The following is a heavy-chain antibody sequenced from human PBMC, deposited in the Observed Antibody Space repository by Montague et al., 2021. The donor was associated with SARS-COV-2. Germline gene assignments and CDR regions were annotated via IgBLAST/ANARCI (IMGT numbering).Heavy chain of an antibody. J-gene: IGHJ4*02. CDR3: ARESGSGSYLVY. D-gene: IGHD3-10*01. Sequence: SETLSLTCTVSGGSISSSSYYWGWIRQPPGKGLVWIGSIYYSGSTYHNPSLKSRVTISVDTSKNQFSLKLSSVTAADTAVYYCARESGSGSYLVYWGQGTLVTVSS. V-gene: IGHV4-39*01. CDR2: IYYSGST. CDR1: GGSISSSSYY.